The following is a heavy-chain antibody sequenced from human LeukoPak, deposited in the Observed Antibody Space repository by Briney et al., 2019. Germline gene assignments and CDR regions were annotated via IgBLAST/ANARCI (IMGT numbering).Heavy chain of an antibody. Sequence: GGSLILSCAASGFTFSSYGMHWVRQAPGKGLEWVAVIWYDGSNKYYADSVKGRFTISRDNSKNTLYLQMNSLRAEDTAVYYCATPVHDASLDYWGRGTLVTVSS. CDR1: GFTFSSYG. J-gene: IGHJ4*02. V-gene: IGHV3-33*01. CDR3: ATPVHDASLDY. CDR2: IWYDGSNK. D-gene: IGHD2-2*01.